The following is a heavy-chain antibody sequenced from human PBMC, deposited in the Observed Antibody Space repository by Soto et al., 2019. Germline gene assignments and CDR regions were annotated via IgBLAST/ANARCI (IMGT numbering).Heavy chain of an antibody. CDR3: TTVHGGNSGGPY. V-gene: IGHV3-15*01. Sequence: PGGSLRLSCAASGFTFSNAWMSWVRQAPGKGLEWVGRIKSKTDGGTTDYAAPVKGRFTISRDDSKNTLYLQMNSLKNEDTAVYYCTTVHGGNSGGPYWGQGTLVTLSS. CDR1: GFTFSNAW. D-gene: IGHD2-21*02. J-gene: IGHJ4*02. CDR2: IKSKTDGGTT.